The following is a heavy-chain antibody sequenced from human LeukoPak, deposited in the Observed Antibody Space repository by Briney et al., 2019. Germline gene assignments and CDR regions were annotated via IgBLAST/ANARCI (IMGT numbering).Heavy chain of an antibody. V-gene: IGHV3-48*04. D-gene: IGHD3-9*01. Sequence: GGSLRLSCAASGFTFSSYSMNWVRQAPGKGLEWVSYISSSGSTIYYADSVKGRFTISRDNAKNSLYLQMNSLRAEDTAVYYCARDLPLTLTGYYSDYFDYWGQGTLVTVSS. CDR3: ARDLPLTLTGYYSDYFDY. CDR2: ISSSGSTI. J-gene: IGHJ4*02. CDR1: GFTFSSYS.